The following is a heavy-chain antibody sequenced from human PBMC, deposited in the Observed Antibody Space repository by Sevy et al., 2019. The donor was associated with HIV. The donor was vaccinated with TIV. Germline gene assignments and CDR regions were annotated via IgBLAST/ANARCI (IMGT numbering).Heavy chain of an antibody. J-gene: IGHJ5*02. Sequence: SETLSLTCTVSGGSISAYHWSWIRQPPGKGLEWIGYIHYTVSTKYNPSLESRVTISVDTSKNQFSLKLSSVTAADTAVYYCARAPPVRSGDDSLNWFAPWGQGTLVTVSS. D-gene: IGHD5-12*01. V-gene: IGHV4-59*01. CDR3: ARAPPVRSGDDSLNWFAP. CDR1: GGSISAYH. CDR2: IHYTVST.